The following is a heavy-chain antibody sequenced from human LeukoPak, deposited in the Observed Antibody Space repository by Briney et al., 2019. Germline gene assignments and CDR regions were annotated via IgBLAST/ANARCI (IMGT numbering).Heavy chain of an antibody. CDR1: GFAFSRYW. J-gene: IGHJ4*02. V-gene: IGHV3-7*01. CDR2: IKEDGSEN. CDR3: ARQRYSDY. D-gene: IGHD1-1*01. Sequence: GGSLRLSCAASGFAFSRYWMTWVRQAPGKGLEWVANIKEDGSENSYVESVKGRFTISRDNAKNSLYLQLNSLRAEDTAVYFCARQRYSDYWGQGTLVTVSS.